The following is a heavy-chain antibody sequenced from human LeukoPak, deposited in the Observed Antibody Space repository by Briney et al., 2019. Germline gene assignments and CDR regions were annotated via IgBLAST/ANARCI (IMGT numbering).Heavy chain of an antibody. J-gene: IGHJ3*02. V-gene: IGHV3-23*01. D-gene: IGHD3-9*01. CDR1: GFTFSSYA. CDR3: AKVLPLRYFDWPADAFDI. Sequence: GGSLRLSCAASGFTFSSYAMSWVRQAPGKGLEWVSAISGSGGSTYYADSVKGRFTISRDNSKNTLYLQMNSLRAEDTAVYYCAKVLPLRYFDWPADAFDIWGQGTMVTVSS. CDR2: ISGSGGST.